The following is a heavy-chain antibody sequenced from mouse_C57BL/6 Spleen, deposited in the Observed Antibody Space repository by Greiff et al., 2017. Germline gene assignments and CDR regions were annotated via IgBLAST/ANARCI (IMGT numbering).Heavy chain of an antibody. J-gene: IGHJ3*01. CDR3: ARGGCYGNYAY. Sequence: QVQLQQPGAELVRPGSSVKLSCKASGYTFTSYWMHWVKQRPIQGLEWIGNIDPSDSETHYNQKFKDKATLTVDKSSSTAYMQLSSLTSEDSAVYYCARGGCYGNYAYWGQGTLVTVS. V-gene: IGHV1-52*01. D-gene: IGHD2-1*01. CDR2: IDPSDSET. CDR1: GYTFTSYW.